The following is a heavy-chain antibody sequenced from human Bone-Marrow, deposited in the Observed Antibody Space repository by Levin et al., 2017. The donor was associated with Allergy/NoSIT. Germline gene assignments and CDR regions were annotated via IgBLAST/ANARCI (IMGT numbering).Heavy chain of an antibody. CDR3: ARGSGQRRRKQRTVAYWFFDS. Sequence: ASVKVSCKASGYTFTDYYLHWVRQAPGQGLEWMGRINPNSGGTNYPQKFKGRVTMTRDPSIGTVSLHLSRLKSDDTAFYYFARGSGQRRRKQRTVAYWFFDSWGRGTLGSVSS. CDR2: INPNSGGT. CDR1: GYTFTDYY. V-gene: IGHV1-2*06. J-gene: IGHJ2*01. D-gene: IGHD4-23*01.